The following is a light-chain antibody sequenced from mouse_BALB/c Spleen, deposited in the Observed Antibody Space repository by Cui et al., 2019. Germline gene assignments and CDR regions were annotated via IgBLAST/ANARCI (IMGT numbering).Light chain of an antibody. CDR1: SSVSY. Sequence: QIVLTQSPAIMSASQGEKVTMTCSASSSVSYMNWYQQKSGTSPKRWIYDTSKLASGVPARFIGSGSGTSYSLTISSMEAEDAATYYCQQWSSNPPTFGGGTKLEIK. CDR2: DTS. CDR3: QQWSSNPPT. J-gene: IGKJ2*01. V-gene: IGKV4-59*01.